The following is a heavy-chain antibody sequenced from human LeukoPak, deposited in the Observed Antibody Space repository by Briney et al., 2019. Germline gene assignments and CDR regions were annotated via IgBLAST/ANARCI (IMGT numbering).Heavy chain of an antibody. D-gene: IGHD6-13*01. V-gene: IGHV4-34*01. Sequence: SETLPLTCAVYGGSFSGYYWSWISQPPGKWLGWIGEINHSGSTNYTPSLKSRVTISVDTSKNQFSLKLSSVTAADTAVYYCARGGYSSRSYYFDYWGQGTLVTVSS. CDR2: INHSGST. CDR3: ARGGYSSRSYYFDY. J-gene: IGHJ4*02. CDR1: GGSFSGYY.